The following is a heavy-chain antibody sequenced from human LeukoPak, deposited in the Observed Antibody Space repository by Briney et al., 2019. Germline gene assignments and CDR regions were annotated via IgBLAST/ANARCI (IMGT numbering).Heavy chain of an antibody. CDR1: GGSISSSSYY. V-gene: IGHV4-39*06. Sequence: SETLSLTCAVSGGSISSSSYYLAWIRQPPGKGLEWIGTMYYNGSTYYNPSLKSRVSISVDTSKNQFPLKLSSVSAADTAVYYCARDHMQLLMYYFDYWGQGTLVTVSS. D-gene: IGHD6-6*01. CDR3: ARDHMQLLMYYFDY. J-gene: IGHJ4*02. CDR2: MYYNGST.